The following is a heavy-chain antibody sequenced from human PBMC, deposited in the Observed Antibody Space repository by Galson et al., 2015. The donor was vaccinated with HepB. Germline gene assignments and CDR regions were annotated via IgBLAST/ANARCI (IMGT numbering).Heavy chain of an antibody. CDR3: SRDETTMARGVIHNWYSGY. Sequence: SLRLSCAATGFIFDDYDMSWVRQVPGKGLEWVSGINWNGGDTDYADSVKGRFTISRDNAENSLYLQMNSLRAEDTALYYCSRDETTMARGVIHNWYSGYWGQGILVTVSS. D-gene: IGHD3-10*01. J-gene: IGHJ4*02. CDR1: GFIFDDYD. CDR2: INWNGGDT. V-gene: IGHV3-20*04.